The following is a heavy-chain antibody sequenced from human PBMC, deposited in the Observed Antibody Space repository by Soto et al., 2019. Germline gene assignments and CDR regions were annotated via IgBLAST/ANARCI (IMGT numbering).Heavy chain of an antibody. CDR1: GFTFSKYW. CDR3: AKDLSWGQCDY. V-gene: IGHV3-74*03. Sequence: EVQLVEPGGGLVPPGGSLRLSCAGPGFTFSKYWMHWVRQDPEKGLVWVSTINTDGTTTQYADSVKGRFTVTRDNAKNTLYLQMNSLRVEDTAVYFCAKDLSWGQCDYWGQGTLVTVSS. J-gene: IGHJ4*02. CDR2: INTDGTTT. D-gene: IGHD3-16*01.